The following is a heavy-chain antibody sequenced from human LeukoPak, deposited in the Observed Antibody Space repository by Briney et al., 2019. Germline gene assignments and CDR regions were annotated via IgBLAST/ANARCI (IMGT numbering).Heavy chain of an antibody. CDR1: GDSISSSYHY. D-gene: IGHD2/OR15-2a*01. CDR3: ARVFLRNWFDP. V-gene: IGHV4-39*07. CDR2: IYYSGST. Sequence: SETLSLTCTVSGDSISSSYHYWGWIRQPPWKGLEWIGTIYYSGSTSYNPSLKSRVTISIDTSKNQFSLKLNSVTAADTALYYCARVFLRNWFDPWGQGSLVTVSS. J-gene: IGHJ5*02.